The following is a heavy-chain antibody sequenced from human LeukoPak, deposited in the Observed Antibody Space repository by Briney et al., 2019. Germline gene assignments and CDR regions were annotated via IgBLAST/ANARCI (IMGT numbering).Heavy chain of an antibody. D-gene: IGHD4-11*01. Sequence: PSETLSLTCTVSGGSISSSSYYWGWIRQPPGKGLEWIGYIYYSGSTNYNPSLKSRVTISVDTSKNQFSLKLSSVTAADTAVYYCVASVTPFNFDYWGQGTLVTVSS. CDR3: VASVTPFNFDY. V-gene: IGHV4-61*05. CDR2: IYYSGST. J-gene: IGHJ4*02. CDR1: GGSISSSSYY.